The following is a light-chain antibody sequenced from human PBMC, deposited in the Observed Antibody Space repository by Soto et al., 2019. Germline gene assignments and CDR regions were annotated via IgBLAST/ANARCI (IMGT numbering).Light chain of an antibody. CDR1: QGITNF. Sequence: DIQRTQSPSSLSASVGDRVTTTCRMTQGITNFLAWYRQIPWKVPEVLIYGPSTLQSGVPSRFSGSGPETDYTLTISRLQPEGGATYYSQKYRSASFTFGPGTKVDIK. CDR3: QKYRSASFT. V-gene: IGKV1-27*01. J-gene: IGKJ3*01. CDR2: GPS.